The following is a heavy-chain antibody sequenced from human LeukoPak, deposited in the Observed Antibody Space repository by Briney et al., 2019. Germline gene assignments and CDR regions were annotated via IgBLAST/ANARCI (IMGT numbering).Heavy chain of an antibody. Sequence: SVKVSCKPSGGTFSSYGITWVRQAPGQGLEWVGKIIPILGITTYAQKFQGRVTITADKSTSTAYMEVSSLRSEDTAVYYCARGPSSNGFFYYFDYWGQGTLITVSS. J-gene: IGHJ4*02. CDR2: IIPILGIT. D-gene: IGHD6-19*01. CDR1: GGTFSSYG. V-gene: IGHV1-69*04. CDR3: ARGPSSNGFFYYFDY.